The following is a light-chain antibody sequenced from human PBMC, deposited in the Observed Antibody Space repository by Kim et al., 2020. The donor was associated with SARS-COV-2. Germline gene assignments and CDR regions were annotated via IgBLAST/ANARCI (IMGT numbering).Light chain of an antibody. CDR2: QDS. CDR1: KWGVKD. V-gene: IGLV3-1*01. J-gene: IGLJ2*01. CDR3: QAWDSSTAWV. Sequence: VSPGQTDSITCSGNKWGVKDACWDQQRPGHAPVMVIYQDSKGPSGIPERFSGSNSGNTATLTISGTQAMEEADYYCQAWDSSTAWVFGGGTQLTVL.